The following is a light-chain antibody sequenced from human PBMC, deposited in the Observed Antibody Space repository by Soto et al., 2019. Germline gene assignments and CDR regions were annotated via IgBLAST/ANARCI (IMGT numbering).Light chain of an antibody. CDR1: GSDVGGYNY. V-gene: IGLV2-11*01. Sequence: QSVLTQPRSVSGSPGQSVTLSCTGTGSDVGGYNYVSWYQHHPGKAPKLMIYDVTKPPSGVPDLFSGSKSGSTASLTISGLQTEDEADYYCCSYAGGYTHYVFGTGTKLTVL. CDR3: CSYAGGYTHYV. J-gene: IGLJ1*01. CDR2: DVT.